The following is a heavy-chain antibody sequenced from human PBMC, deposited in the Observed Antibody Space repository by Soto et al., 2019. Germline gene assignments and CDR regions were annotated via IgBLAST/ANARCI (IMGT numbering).Heavy chain of an antibody. Sequence: QVLLVQSGAEVKKPGSSVKVSCKASGVSFSDSTISWVRQAPGQGLEWMGKIIPILGIPNFAQKFQCRVTITADKSTSTAYMELSSLGSEDTAVYYCGTDSVSDWRPGVGYWGQGTLVTVSS. D-gene: IGHD6-19*01. CDR2: IIPILGIP. CDR3: GTDSVSDWRPGVGY. J-gene: IGHJ4*02. CDR1: GVSFSDST. V-gene: IGHV1-69*04.